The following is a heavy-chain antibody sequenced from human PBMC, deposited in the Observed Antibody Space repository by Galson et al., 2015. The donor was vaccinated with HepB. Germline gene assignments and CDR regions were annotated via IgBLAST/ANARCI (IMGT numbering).Heavy chain of an antibody. J-gene: IGHJ4*02. CDR3: VRGSDQPHL. Sequence: SLRLSCAASGFTSSSYGMHWVRQAPGKGLEWVAVIWYDGSNKYYADSVKGRFTISRDNSKNTLYLQMNSLRAEDTALYFCVRGSDQPHLWGQGALVTVSS. CDR2: IWYDGSNK. V-gene: IGHV3-33*01. CDR1: GFTSSSYG. D-gene: IGHD2-2*01.